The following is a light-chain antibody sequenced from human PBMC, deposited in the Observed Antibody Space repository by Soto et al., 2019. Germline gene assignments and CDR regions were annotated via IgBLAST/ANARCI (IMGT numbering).Light chain of an antibody. Sequence: QSALTQPPSASGSPGQSVTISCTGTSSDVGGYSFVSWYQQHPGKSPKLMIYEVSKRPSGVPDRFSGSKSGNTASLTVSGLQAEDEADYYCSSRATNAGGDNWVFGGGTKLTVL. CDR1: SSDVGGYSF. J-gene: IGLJ3*02. CDR3: SSRATNAGGDNWV. CDR2: EVS. V-gene: IGLV2-8*01.